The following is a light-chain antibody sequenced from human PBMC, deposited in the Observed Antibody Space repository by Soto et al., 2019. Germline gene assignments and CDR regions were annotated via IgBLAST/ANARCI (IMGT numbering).Light chain of an antibody. CDR2: DAS. J-gene: IGKJ1*01. Sequence: IQMPQSPSTLSASLGDRFTVSCLSSQNINSRLAWYQQKPGRAPILLIYDASFLESVVPSRFSGSGSGTEFTLTISSLQPEDFATYYCQQYKSFWTFGQGTKVDSK. CDR1: QNINSR. CDR3: QQYKSFWT. V-gene: IGKV1-5*01.